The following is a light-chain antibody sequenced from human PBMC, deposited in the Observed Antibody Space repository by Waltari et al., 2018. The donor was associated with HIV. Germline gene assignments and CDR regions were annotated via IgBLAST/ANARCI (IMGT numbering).Light chain of an antibody. CDR3: SSPTTMESVTFGGGTHAVA. CDR2: PFN. V-gene: IGLV2-14*03. J-gene: IGLJ2*01. CDR1: TRAIRHF. Sequence: HSALTQPASVSGSPGQSLTIPCTASTRAIRHFVSCSPPHPGTPPLLILYPFNRRPSGTSDRFSGSKSGATASLTISGLQIDDEADYYCSSPTTMESVTFGGGTHAVAFGGGTHLTV.